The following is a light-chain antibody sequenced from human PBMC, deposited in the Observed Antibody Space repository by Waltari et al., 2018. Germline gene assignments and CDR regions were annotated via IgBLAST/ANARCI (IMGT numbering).Light chain of an antibody. CDR2: IGD. CDR1: SNNVGSYA. CDR3: STWDYSLSAHV. Sequence: QSALTQEASVSGTVGQKVTLSCSGNSNNVGSYAVAWYQQISHGAPKTFMIGDSLPAGIPDRLSGSNSGTTSSLTISGLQPEDEADYYCSTWDYSLSAHVFGSWAKVTVL. J-gene: IGLJ1*01. V-gene: IGLV1-36*01.